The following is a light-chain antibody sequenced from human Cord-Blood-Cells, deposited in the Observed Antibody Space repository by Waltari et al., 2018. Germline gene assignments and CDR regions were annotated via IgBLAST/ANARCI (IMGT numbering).Light chain of an antibody. CDR2: AAS. Sequence: DIQTTQSPSSLSASVGDRVTITCRASQSISSYLNWYQQKPGKAPKLLIYAASSLQSGVPSRCSGSGSGTYFTLTISSLQPEDFATYYCQQSYSTPRGFGPGTKVDIK. V-gene: IGKV1-39*01. CDR3: QQSYSTPRG. CDR1: QSISSY. J-gene: IGKJ3*01.